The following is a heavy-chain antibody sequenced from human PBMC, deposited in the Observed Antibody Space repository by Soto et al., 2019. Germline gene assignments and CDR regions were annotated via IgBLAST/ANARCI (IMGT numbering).Heavy chain of an antibody. D-gene: IGHD3-22*01. J-gene: IGHJ4*02. CDR3: ARSYYDSSGYYFDY. Sequence: SETLSLTCTVSGGSISSSSYYWGWIRQPPGKGLEWIGSIYYSGRTYYNPSLKSRVTISVDTSKNQFSLKLSSVTAADTAVYYCARSYYDSSGYYFDYWGQGTLVTVSS. CDR1: GGSISSSSYY. V-gene: IGHV4-39*01. CDR2: IYYSGRT.